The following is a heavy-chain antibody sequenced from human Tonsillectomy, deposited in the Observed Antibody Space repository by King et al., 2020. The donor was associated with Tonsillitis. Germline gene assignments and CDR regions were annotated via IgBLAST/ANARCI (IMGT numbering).Heavy chain of an antibody. CDR1: GFSFSDYY. CDR2: ISSSDTTI. Sequence: VQLVESGGGLVKPGGSLRLSCEASGFSFSDYYMSWIRQAPGKGLEWVSYISSSDTTIYYADSVKGRFTISRDNAKNSLYLQMKSLRADDTAVYYCASGFWSNSGFKHWGQGTLVTVSS. V-gene: IGHV3-11*01. D-gene: IGHD3-3*01. CDR3: ASGFWSNSGFKH. J-gene: IGHJ4*02.